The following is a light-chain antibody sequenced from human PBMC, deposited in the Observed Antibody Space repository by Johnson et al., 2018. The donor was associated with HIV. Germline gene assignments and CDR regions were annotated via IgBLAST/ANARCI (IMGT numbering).Light chain of an antibody. Sequence: QSVLSHPPSVSAAPGQKVTISCSGSSSDMGNYAVSWYQQLPGTAPKLLIYENNKRPSGVPDRFSDSKSGTSATLGITGLQTGDEADYYCGTWDSSLSAHYIFVTGTKVTVL. J-gene: IGLJ1*01. CDR2: ENN. V-gene: IGLV1-51*02. CDR1: SSDMGNYA. CDR3: GTWDSSLSAHYI.